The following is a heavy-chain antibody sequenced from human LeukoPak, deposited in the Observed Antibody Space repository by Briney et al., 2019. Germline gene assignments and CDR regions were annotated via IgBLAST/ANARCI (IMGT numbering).Heavy chain of an antibody. CDR3: ARALGIAAAGQPDY. Sequence: PGGSLRLSCASSGFNFGAYWMSWVRQAPGKGLEWVATIKQDESEKYYVDSVKGRFTISRDNAKNSLYLQMNSLRAEDTAVYYCARALGIAAAGQPDYWGQGTLVTVSS. CDR2: IKQDESEK. V-gene: IGHV3-7*01. J-gene: IGHJ4*02. D-gene: IGHD6-13*01. CDR1: GFNFGAYW.